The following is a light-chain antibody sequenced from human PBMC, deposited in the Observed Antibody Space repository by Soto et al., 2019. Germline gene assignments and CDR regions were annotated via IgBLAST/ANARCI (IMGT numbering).Light chain of an antibody. CDR2: QVS. CDR3: MQSSQLRT. J-gene: IGKJ1*01. CDR1: ESLLHSDGNTY. Sequence: IVLTQTPLSSPVTLGQPASFSCRSGESLLHSDGNTYLSWLHQRPGQPPRLLIYQVSKRFSGVPDRISGRGAGKNFTLRISRVEAEDAGIYFCMQSSQLRTFGQGTKVEIK. V-gene: IGKV2-24*01.